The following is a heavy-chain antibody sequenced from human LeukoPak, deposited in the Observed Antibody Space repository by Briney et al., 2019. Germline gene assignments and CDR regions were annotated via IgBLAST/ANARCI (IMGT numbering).Heavy chain of an antibody. Sequence: SETLSLTCTVSGGSISSSTYYWGWIRQPPGKGLEWIGSIFYSGRTYYNPSLKSRVTMSVDTSKNQFSLRLSSVNAADTAVYYCARDILATSIAAPYYWGQGTLVTVSS. CDR3: ARDILATSIAAPYY. V-gene: IGHV4-39*07. D-gene: IGHD6-13*01. CDR2: IFYSGRT. J-gene: IGHJ4*02. CDR1: GGSISSSTYY.